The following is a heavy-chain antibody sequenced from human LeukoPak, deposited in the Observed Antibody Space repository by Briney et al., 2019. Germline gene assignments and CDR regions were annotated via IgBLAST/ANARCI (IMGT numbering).Heavy chain of an antibody. CDR2: IKEDGSDK. CDR3: ARESGTTLIDY. D-gene: IGHD4-17*01. CDR1: GFIFSSYW. J-gene: IGHJ4*02. Sequence: PGGSLRLSCAASGFIFSSYWMAWVRQAPGKGLEWVANIKEDGSDKNYVDSVKGRFTISRDNAKNSLYLQMNSLRAEDTAVYYCARESGTTLIDYWGQGTLVTVSS. V-gene: IGHV3-7*01.